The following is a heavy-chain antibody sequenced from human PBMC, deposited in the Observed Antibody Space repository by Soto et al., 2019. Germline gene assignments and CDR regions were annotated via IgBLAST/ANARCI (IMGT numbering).Heavy chain of an antibody. CDR3: ARLRGLRFLEWSYLP. D-gene: IGHD3-3*01. CDR1: GGTFSSYA. Sequence: SVKVSCKASGGTFSSYAISWVRQAPGQGLEWMGGIIPILGTANYAQKFQGRVTITADESTSTAYMELSSLRSEDTAVYYCARLRGLRFLEWSYLPWGQGTLVTVSS. J-gene: IGHJ5*02. V-gene: IGHV1-69*13. CDR2: IIPILGTA.